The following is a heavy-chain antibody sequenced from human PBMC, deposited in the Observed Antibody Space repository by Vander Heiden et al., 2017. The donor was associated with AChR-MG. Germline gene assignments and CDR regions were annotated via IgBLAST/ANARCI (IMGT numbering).Heavy chain of an antibody. D-gene: IGHD4-17*01. CDR2: IIPIFGTA. CDR3: ARLRAPKDYYGGNRSY. J-gene: IGHJ4*02. CDR1: GGTFSSYA. V-gene: IGHV1-69*06. Sequence: QVQLVQSGAEVQKPGSSVKVSCKASGGTFSSYAISWVRQAPGQGLEWMGGIIPIFGTANYAQKFQGRVTITADKSTSTAYMELSSLRSEDTAVYYCARLRAPKDYYGGNRSYWGQGTLVTVSS.